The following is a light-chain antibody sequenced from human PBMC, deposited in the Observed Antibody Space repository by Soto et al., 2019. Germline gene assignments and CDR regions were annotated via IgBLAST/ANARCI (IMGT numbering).Light chain of an antibody. Sequence: EIVMTQSPATLSVSPQERATLSCRATQRIGGNLAWYQQKPGQAPRLLIFVASTRATGVPARFSGSGSGTQFTVTTSSLQSEDFAFCYCQQYNHWPRTFGQGTKLEIK. J-gene: IGKJ2*01. V-gene: IGKV3-15*01. CDR2: VAS. CDR1: QRIGGN. CDR3: QQYNHWPRT.